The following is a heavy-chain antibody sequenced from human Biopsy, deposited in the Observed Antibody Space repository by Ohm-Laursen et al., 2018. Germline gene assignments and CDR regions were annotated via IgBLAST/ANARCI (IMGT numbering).Heavy chain of an antibody. CDR1: GDSISSYY. CDR2: IYSGGNT. Sequence: SDTLSLTCAVSGDSISSYYWSWIRQPPGQGLQYIGFIYSGGNTNYNPSLRSRVTMSVDTSKNQFSLRLNSVTAADTAVYYCARGMRTTGWPYFDYWGQGILVTGSS. D-gene: IGHD2/OR15-2a*01. CDR3: ARGMRTTGWPYFDY. V-gene: IGHV4-59*07. J-gene: IGHJ4*02.